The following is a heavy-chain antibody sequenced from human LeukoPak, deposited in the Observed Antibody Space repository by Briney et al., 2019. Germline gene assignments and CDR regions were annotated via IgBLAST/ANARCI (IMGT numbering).Heavy chain of an antibody. CDR1: GFTFSTYS. CDR3: ARSVPAAPFDY. D-gene: IGHD2-2*01. J-gene: IGHJ4*02. V-gene: IGHV3-21*01. CDR2: ISSSSTYI. Sequence: GGSLRLPCTASGFTFSTYSVNWVRQVPGKGLEWVSSISSSSTYIFYADSVKGRFTISRDNPKSSLFLQMNSLRAEDTAVYYCARSVPAAPFDYWGQGTLVTVSS.